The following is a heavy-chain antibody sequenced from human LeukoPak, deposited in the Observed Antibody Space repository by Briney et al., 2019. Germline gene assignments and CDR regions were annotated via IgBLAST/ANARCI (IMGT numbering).Heavy chain of an antibody. CDR2: VSGSGGST. V-gene: IGHV3-23*01. CDR3: AKWGYCSSTSCYPYYYYMDV. J-gene: IGHJ6*03. D-gene: IGHD2-2*01. CDR1: GFTFSSYA. Sequence: GGSLRLSCAASGFTFSSYAMGWVRQAPGKGLEWVSAVSGSGGSTYYADSVKGRFTISRDNSKNTLYLQMNSLRAEDTAVYYCAKWGYCSSTSCYPYYYYMDVWGKGTTVTVPS.